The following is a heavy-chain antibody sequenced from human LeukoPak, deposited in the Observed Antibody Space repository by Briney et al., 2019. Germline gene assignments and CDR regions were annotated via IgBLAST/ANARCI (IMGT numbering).Heavy chain of an antibody. Sequence: GGSLRLSCAASGFTFTSYWMSWVRQAPGKGREWVANIKQDGSEKYYVDSVKGRFTISRDNAESSLYLQLNSLRAEDTAVYYCASGYCGSISCYASVYWGQGTLVTVSS. D-gene: IGHD2-2*03. CDR2: IKQDGSEK. CDR1: GFTFTSYW. CDR3: ASGYCGSISCYASVY. J-gene: IGHJ4*02. V-gene: IGHV3-7*01.